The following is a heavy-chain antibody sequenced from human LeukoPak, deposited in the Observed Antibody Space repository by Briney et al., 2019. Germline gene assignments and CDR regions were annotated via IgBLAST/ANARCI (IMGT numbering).Heavy chain of an antibody. CDR3: ARDSWVRKTAMVNTMIDY. CDR2: ISYDGSNK. D-gene: IGHD5-18*01. J-gene: IGHJ4*02. Sequence: PGGSLRLSCAASGFTFSSYGMHWVRQAPGKGLEWVAVISYDGSNKYYADSVKGRFTISRDNSKNTLYLQMNSLRAEDTAVYYCARDSWVRKTAMVNTMIDYWGQGTLVTVSS. V-gene: IGHV3-30*03. CDR1: GFTFSSYG.